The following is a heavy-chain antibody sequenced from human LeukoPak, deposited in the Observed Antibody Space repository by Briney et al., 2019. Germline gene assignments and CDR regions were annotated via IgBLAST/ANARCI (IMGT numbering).Heavy chain of an antibody. J-gene: IGHJ4*02. CDR1: GYSFTSYW. CDR2: IYPGDSDT. V-gene: IGHV5-51*01. Sequence: GESLKISCKGSGYSFTSYWIGWVRQMPGKGLEWMGIIYPGDSDTRYSPSFQGQVTISADKSISTAYLQWSSLKASDTAMYYCARGTKSRYSGYDFYYWGQGTLVTVSS. D-gene: IGHD5-12*01. CDR3: ARGTKSRYSGYDFYY.